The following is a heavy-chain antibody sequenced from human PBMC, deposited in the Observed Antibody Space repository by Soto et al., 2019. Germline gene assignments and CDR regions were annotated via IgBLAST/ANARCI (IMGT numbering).Heavy chain of an antibody. CDR2: INHSGST. Sequence: QVQLQQWGAGLLKPSETLSLTCAVYGGSFSGYYWSWIRQPPGKGLEWIGEINHSGSTNYNPSLKSRVTISVDTYKNQFSLKLSSVTAADTAVYYCARGKAVSYYYYYYMDVWGKGTTVTVSS. CDR3: ARGKAVSYYYYYYMDV. D-gene: IGHD6-19*01. V-gene: IGHV4-34*01. CDR1: GGSFSGYY. J-gene: IGHJ6*03.